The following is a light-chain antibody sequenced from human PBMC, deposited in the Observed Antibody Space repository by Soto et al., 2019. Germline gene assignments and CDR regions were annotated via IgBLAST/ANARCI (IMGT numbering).Light chain of an antibody. V-gene: IGKV1-5*01. Sequence: DIQMTQSPSTLSASVGDTVTVTFRASQSVSGWLAWHQQKPGEAPKLLIYDASALPRGVPSRFSGSGSGTKFTLTTASLQPDDFATYYCQQYETFSGTFGPGTKVDIK. J-gene: IGKJ1*01. CDR1: QSVSGW. CDR2: DAS. CDR3: QQYETFSGT.